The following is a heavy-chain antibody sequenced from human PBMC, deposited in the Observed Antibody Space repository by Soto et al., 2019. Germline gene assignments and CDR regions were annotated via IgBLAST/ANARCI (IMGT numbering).Heavy chain of an antibody. D-gene: IGHD3-10*01. V-gene: IGHV4-59*08. CDR1: GGSISSYY. J-gene: IGHJ4*02. Sequence: TSETLSLTCTFSGGSISSYYWSLFRQPPGKGPEWIGYIYHSGTTNYNPSLKSRLTIAMDTARKWFSLKLNSVTAADTAVYYCARLFEKYGSLYPPDHWGQGTLVTVSS. CDR2: IYHSGTT. CDR3: ARLFEKYGSLYPPDH.